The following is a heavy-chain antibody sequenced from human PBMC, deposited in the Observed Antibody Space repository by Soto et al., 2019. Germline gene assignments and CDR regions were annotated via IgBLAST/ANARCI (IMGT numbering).Heavy chain of an antibody. CDR2: IYYSGST. CDR1: GGPISSYR. Sequence: SETLSLTCTVSGGPISSYRWSWVRQSPRRGLEWIGNIYYSGSTYYNPSLKSRLTISVDTSKNQFSLNLSSVTAADTAVYYCARDRLMATAGTARHYFGLDVWGQGTTVTVSS. J-gene: IGHJ6*02. V-gene: IGHV4-59*06. CDR3: ARDRLMATAGTARHYFGLDV. D-gene: IGHD5-18*01.